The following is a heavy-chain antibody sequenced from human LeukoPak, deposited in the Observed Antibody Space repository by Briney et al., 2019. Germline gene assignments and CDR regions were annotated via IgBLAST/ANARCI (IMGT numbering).Heavy chain of an antibody. CDR1: GFTVSSNY. J-gene: IGHJ4*02. D-gene: IGHD2-2*01. CDR2: IYSGGST. CDR3: ARDRGYCSSTSCYGGRFDY. V-gene: IGHV3-53*01. Sequence: PGGSLRLSCAASGFTVSSNYMSWVRQAPGKGLEWVSVIYSGGSTYYADSVKGRFTISRDNSKNTLYIQMNSLRAEDTAVYYCARDRGYCSSTSCYGGRFDYWGQGTLVTVSS.